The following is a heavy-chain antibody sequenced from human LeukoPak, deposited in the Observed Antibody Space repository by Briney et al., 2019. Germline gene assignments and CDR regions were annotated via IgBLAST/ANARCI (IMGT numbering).Heavy chain of an antibody. CDR3: AKLHAMTSGAFDI. D-gene: IGHD2-2*01. CDR1: GFTFSSYD. CDR2: IRYDGSNK. V-gene: IGHV3-30*02. Sequence: AGGSLRLTCASSGFTFSSYDMHWVRQAPGKGLEWVAFIRYDGSNKYYADSVKGRFTISRDNSQNTLYVQMNNLRAEDTAVYYCAKLHAMTSGAFDIWGQGTMVTVSS. J-gene: IGHJ3*02.